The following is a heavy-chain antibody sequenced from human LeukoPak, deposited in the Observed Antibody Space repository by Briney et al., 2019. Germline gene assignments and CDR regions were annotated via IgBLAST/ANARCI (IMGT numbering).Heavy chain of an antibody. V-gene: IGHV1-3*01. CDR2: INAGNGNT. CDR1: GYTFTSYA. CDR3: ARAPSSSDYDFWSGYLRTYAFDI. D-gene: IGHD3-3*01. Sequence: GASVKVSCKASGYTFTSYAMHWVRQAPGQRLEWMGWINAGNGNTKYSQKFQGRVTITRDTSASTAYMELSSLRSEDTAVYYCARAPSSSDYDFWSGYLRTYAFDIWGQGTMVTVSS. J-gene: IGHJ3*02.